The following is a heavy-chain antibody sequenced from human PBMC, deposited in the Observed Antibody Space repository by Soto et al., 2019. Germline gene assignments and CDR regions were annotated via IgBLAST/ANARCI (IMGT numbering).Heavy chain of an antibody. CDR2: IKQDGSEK. CDR3: ARERGATLDY. V-gene: IGHV3-7*01. Sequence: EVQLMESGGGLVQPGGSLRLACAGSGFTFSSYWMNWVRQAPGKGLEWVANIKQDGSEKYYVDSVKGRFSISRDNAQNSMYLQMNSLRAEDTAVYYCARERGATLDYWGQGTLVTVSS. CDR1: GFTFSSYW. D-gene: IGHD1-26*01. J-gene: IGHJ4*02.